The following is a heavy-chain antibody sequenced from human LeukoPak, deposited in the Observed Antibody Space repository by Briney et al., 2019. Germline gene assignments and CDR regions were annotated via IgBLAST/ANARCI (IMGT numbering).Heavy chain of an antibody. CDR1: GFTFSSYA. J-gene: IGHJ4*02. CDR3: ASRLPTTVRGPAFDY. V-gene: IGHV3-23*01. D-gene: IGHD4-17*01. CDR2: ISGSGGST. Sequence: PGGSLRLSCAASGFTFSSYAMSWVRQAPGKGLEWVSAISGSGGSTYYADSVKGRFTISRDNSKNTLYLQMNSLRAEDPAVYYCASRLPTTVRGPAFDYWGQGTLVTVSS.